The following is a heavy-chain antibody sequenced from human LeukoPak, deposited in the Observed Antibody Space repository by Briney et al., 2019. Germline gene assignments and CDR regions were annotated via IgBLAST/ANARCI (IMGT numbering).Heavy chain of an antibody. Sequence: ASVKVSCKASGYTFTGYYMHWVRQAPGQGHEWMGWINPNSGGTNYEQKFQGRVTMTTDTSISTAYMELSRLRSDDTAVYYCARGPYYYDSSGQNEYFQHWGQGTLVTVSS. CDR2: INPNSGGT. V-gene: IGHV1-2*02. CDR1: GYTFTGYY. D-gene: IGHD3-22*01. CDR3: ARGPYYYDSSGQNEYFQH. J-gene: IGHJ1*01.